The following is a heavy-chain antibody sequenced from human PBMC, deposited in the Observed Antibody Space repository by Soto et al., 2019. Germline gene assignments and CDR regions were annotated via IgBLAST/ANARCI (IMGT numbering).Heavy chain of an antibody. J-gene: IGHJ4*02. CDR2: IYYSGTT. D-gene: IGHD1-26*01. Sequence: QLQLQESGPGLVQPSETLSLTCTVSGGSIASGAYYWNWSRQSPGKGLEWIGNIYYSGTTYYNPSLESRLTISVDTSKNQFYLRLSSVTAADTAVYYCVRKQTGVRGAFDYWGQGTLVTVSS. CDR3: VRKQTGVRGAFDY. CDR1: GGSIASGAYY. V-gene: IGHV4-39*01.